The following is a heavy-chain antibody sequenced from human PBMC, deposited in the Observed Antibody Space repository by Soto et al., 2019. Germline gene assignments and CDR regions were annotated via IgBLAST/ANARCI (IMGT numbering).Heavy chain of an antibody. Sequence: QMQLVQSGPEVKKPGTSVKVSCKASGFTFTSSAMQWVRQARGQRLEWIGWIVVGSGNTNYAQKFQERVTITRDMSTSTAYMELSSLRSEDTAVYYCAAAICSGGSCYSPGWFDPWGQGTLVTVSS. D-gene: IGHD2-15*01. J-gene: IGHJ5*02. CDR3: AAAICSGGSCYSPGWFDP. CDR1: GFTFTSSA. CDR2: IVVGSGNT. V-gene: IGHV1-58*02.